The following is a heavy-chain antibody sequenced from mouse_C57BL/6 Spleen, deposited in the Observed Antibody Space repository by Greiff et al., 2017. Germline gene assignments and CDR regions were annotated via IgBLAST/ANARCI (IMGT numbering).Heavy chain of an antibody. J-gene: IGHJ1*03. V-gene: IGHV1-82*01. D-gene: IGHD1-1*01. CDR3: ARTTVVAPWYFDV. CDR1: GYAFSSSW. CDR2: IYPGDGDT. Sequence: QVQLQQSGPELVKPGASVKISCKASGYAFSSSWMNWVKQRPGKGLEWIGRIYPGDGDTNYNGKFKGKATLTADKSSSTAYMQLSSLTSEDSAVYFWARTTVVAPWYFDVWGTGTTVTVSS.